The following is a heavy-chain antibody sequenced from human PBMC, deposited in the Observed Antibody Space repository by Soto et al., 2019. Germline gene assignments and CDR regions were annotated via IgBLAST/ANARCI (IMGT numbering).Heavy chain of an antibody. CDR2: IYYSGST. J-gene: IGHJ4*02. CDR1: GGSINSGDYY. CDR3: ARLYTGYEAFDY. Sequence: SETLSLTCGVSGGSINSGDYYWSWIRQSPGKGLEWIGYIYYSGSTYYNPSLKSRSTISIDTSKNQFFLDVDSVTAADTAVYYCARLYTGYEAFDYWGQGTLVTVSS. V-gene: IGHV4-30-4*01. D-gene: IGHD5-12*01.